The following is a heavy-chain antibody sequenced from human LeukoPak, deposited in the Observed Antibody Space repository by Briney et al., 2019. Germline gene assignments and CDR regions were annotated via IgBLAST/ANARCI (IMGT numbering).Heavy chain of an antibody. J-gene: IGHJ4*02. CDR1: GFTFSSYS. Sequence: GGSLRLSCAASGFTFSSYSMNWVRQAPGKGLEWVSSISSSSSYIYYADSVKGRFTISRDNAKNSLYLQMNSLRAEDTAVYYCASYCTNGVCSFDYWGQGTLVTVSS. CDR3: ASYCTNGVCSFDY. D-gene: IGHD2-8*01. V-gene: IGHV3-21*01. CDR2: ISSSSSYI.